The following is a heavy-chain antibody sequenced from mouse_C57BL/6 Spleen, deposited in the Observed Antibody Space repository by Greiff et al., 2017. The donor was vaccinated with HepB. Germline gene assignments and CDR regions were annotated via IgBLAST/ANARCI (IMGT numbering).Heavy chain of an antibody. D-gene: IGHD2-4*01. Sequence: VQPQQPGAELVKPGASVKLSCKASGYTFTSYWMHWVKQRPGQGLEWIGMIHPNSGSTNYNEKFKSKATLTVDKSSSTAYMQLSSLTSEDSAVYYCARSYYDYEGWFAYWGQGTLVTVSA. CDR2: IHPNSGST. J-gene: IGHJ3*01. CDR3: ARSYYDYEGWFAY. V-gene: IGHV1-64*01. CDR1: GYTFTSYW.